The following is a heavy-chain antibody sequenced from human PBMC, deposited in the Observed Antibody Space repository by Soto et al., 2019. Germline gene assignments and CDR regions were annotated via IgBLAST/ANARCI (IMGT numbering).Heavy chain of an antibody. CDR1: GFTFSSYA. Sequence: GGSLRLSCAASGFTFSSYAMSWVRQAPGKGLEWVSAISGSGGSTYYADSVKGRFTISRDNSKNTLYLQMNSLRAEDTAVYYCAKTYSSSWYVGPLAYWGQGTLVTVSS. D-gene: IGHD6-13*01. CDR2: ISGSGGST. V-gene: IGHV3-23*01. J-gene: IGHJ4*02. CDR3: AKTYSSSWYVGPLAY.